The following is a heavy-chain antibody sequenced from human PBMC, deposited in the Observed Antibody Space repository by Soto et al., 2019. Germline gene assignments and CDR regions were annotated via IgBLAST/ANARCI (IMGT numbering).Heavy chain of an antibody. CDR1: GGSISSYY. Sequence: KPSETLSLTCTVSGGSISSYYWSWIRQPPGKGLEWIGYIYYSVSTNYNPSLKSRVTISVDTSKNQFSLKLSSVTAADTAVYYCERVGTENWFDPWGQGTLVTVSS. D-gene: IGHD1-1*01. V-gene: IGHV4-59*01. CDR3: ERVGTENWFDP. J-gene: IGHJ5*02. CDR2: IYYSVST.